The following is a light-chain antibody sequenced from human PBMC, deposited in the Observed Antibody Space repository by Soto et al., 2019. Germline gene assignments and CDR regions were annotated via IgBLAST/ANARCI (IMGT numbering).Light chain of an antibody. CDR1: SSDVGGHDY. CDR3: SSYSSTTLV. CDR2: EVR. Sequence: QSVLTQPASVSGSPGQSITISCTGTSSDVGGHDYVSWYQQHPGKAPKLIIYEVRNRPSGVSNRFPGSKSGNTASLTISGLQAEDEADYYCSSYSSTTLVFGTGTKVTVL. J-gene: IGLJ1*01. V-gene: IGLV2-14*01.